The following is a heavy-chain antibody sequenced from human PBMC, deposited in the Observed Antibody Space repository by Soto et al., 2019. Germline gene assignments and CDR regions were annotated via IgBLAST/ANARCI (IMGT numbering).Heavy chain of an antibody. V-gene: IGHV3-48*01. CDR3: ARDAGYSYGTLGY. CDR1: GFTFSSYS. Sequence: GSLRLSCAASGFTFSSYSMNWVRQAPGKGLEWVSYISSSSSTIYYADSVKGRFTISRDNAKNSLYLQMNSLRAEDTAVYYCARDAGYSYGTLGYWGQGTLVTVSS. D-gene: IGHD5-18*01. CDR2: ISSSSSTI. J-gene: IGHJ4*02.